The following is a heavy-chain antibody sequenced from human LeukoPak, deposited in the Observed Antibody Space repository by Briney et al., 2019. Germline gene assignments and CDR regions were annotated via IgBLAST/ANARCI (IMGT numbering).Heavy chain of an antibody. J-gene: IGHJ4*02. Sequence: PGGSLRLSCAASGFTFSSYAMHWVRQAPGKGLERVAVISYDGSNKYYADSVKGRFTISRDNSKNTLYLQMNSLRAEDTAVYYCARDYYYDSSGYPSYFDYWGQGTLVPVSS. CDR1: GFTFSSYA. CDR2: ISYDGSNK. D-gene: IGHD3-22*01. CDR3: ARDYYYDSSGYPSYFDY. V-gene: IGHV3-30-3*01.